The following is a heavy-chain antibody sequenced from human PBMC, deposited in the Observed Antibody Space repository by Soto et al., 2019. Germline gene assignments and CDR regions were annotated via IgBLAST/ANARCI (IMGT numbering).Heavy chain of an antibody. CDR2: ISNTGGTT. Sequence: EVQLVESGGRLVQPGGSLRLSCAASGFTFSKYAMHWVRQAPGKGLEYVSAISNTGGTTYYANSVKGRFTISRENSKNTLYLQMDSLRTEDMAVYYCARDRGDYFPEFWGQGTLVTVSS. CDR1: GFTFSKYA. J-gene: IGHJ4*02. V-gene: IGHV3-64*01. D-gene: IGHD4-17*01. CDR3: ARDRGDYFPEF.